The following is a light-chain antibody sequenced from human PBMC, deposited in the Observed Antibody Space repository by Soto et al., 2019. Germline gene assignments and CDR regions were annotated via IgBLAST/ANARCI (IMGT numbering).Light chain of an antibody. J-gene: IGKJ4*02. CDR1: QSVGTS. V-gene: IGKV3-11*02. CDR2: DTF. Sequence: EIVLTQSPATLSLSPGERATLSYRASQSVGTSLEWFQQKPGQAPSLLIFDTFNRATGIPARFSGSGSGRDFTLTISNLEPDDFAVYYCQQPSQWPLTFGGGTKVEIK. CDR3: QQPSQWPLT.